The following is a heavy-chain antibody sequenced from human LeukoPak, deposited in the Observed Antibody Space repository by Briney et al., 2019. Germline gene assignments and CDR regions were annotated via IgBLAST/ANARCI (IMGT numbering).Heavy chain of an antibody. CDR3: ARDRVHYDSSGYPYFDY. J-gene: IGHJ4*02. V-gene: IGHV1-69*04. CDR1: GGTFSSYA. Sequence: GSSVKVSCKASGGTFSSYAISWVRQAPGQGLEWMGRIIPILGIANYAQKFQGRVTITADKSTSTAYMELSSLRSEDTAVYYCARDRVHYDSSGYPYFDYWGQGTLVTVSS. D-gene: IGHD3-22*01. CDR2: IIPILGIA.